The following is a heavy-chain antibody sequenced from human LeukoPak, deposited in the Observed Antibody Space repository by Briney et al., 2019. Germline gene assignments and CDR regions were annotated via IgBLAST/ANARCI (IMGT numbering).Heavy chain of an antibody. D-gene: IGHD6-19*01. Sequence: PSETLSLTCTVSGGSISSYYWSWIRQPPGKGLEWIGYIYYSGSTNYNPSLKSRVTISVDTSKNQFSLKLSSVTAADTAIYYWARAVSGRFDYWGQGTLVTVSS. CDR1: GGSISSYY. V-gene: IGHV4-59*08. CDR3: ARAVSGRFDY. J-gene: IGHJ4*02. CDR2: IYYSGST.